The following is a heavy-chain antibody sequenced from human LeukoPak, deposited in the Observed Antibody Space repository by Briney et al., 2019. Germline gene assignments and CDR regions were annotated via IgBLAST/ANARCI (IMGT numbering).Heavy chain of an antibody. CDR1: GGSINNYY. D-gene: IGHD4-23*01. V-gene: IGHV4-59*01. J-gene: IGHJ5*02. CDR2: IYYSGST. Sequence: SETLSLTCTVSGGSINNYYWSWIRQPPGKGLEWIGYIYYSGSTTYSPSLKSRVTISVDTSKNQFSLKLSSVTAADTALYYCARDYAGTSRSRFDPWGQGTLVTVSS. CDR3: ARDYAGTSRSRFDP.